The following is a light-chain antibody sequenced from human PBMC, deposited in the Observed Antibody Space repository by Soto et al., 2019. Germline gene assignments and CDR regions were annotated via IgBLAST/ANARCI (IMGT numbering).Light chain of an antibody. V-gene: IGLV8-61*01. Sequence: QTVVTQEPSFSVSPGGTVTLTCGLSSGSVFTSYYPSWYQQTPGQAPRTLIYNTNTRSSGVPDRFSGSILGNKAALFITGAQADYESDYFCVLYLGSGISVFGGGTKLTVL. CDR3: VLYLGSGISV. J-gene: IGLJ2*01. CDR1: SGSVFTSYY. CDR2: NTN.